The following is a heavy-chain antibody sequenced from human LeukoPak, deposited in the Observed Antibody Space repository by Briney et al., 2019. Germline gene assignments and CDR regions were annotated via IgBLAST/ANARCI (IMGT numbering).Heavy chain of an antibody. D-gene: IGHD4-17*01. V-gene: IGHV3-21*06. J-gene: IGHJ4*02. CDR2: ISYSSGYI. CDR3: ASRNYGEEY. Sequence: GGSLRLSCVGSGFPFSSYTLFWVRQAPGKGLEWVSSISYSSGYIYYGDSVKGRFTISRDNTKNSLNLQMDSLRTEDTAVYYCASRNYGEEYWGQGTLVTVSS. CDR1: GFPFSSYT.